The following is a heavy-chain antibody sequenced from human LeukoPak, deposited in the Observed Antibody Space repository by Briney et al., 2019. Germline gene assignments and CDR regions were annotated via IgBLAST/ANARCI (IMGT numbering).Heavy chain of an antibody. CDR1: GGTFSSYA. D-gene: IGHD6-19*01. V-gene: IGHV1-69*06. CDR3: ARDWGGIAVAGTGWDYYYYYMGV. CDR2: IIPIFGTA. Sequence: SVKVSCKASGGTFSSYAISWVRQAPGQGLEWMGGIIPIFGTANYAQKFQGRVTITADKSTSTAYMELSSLRSEDTAVYYCARDWGGIAVAGTGWDYYYYYMGVWGKGTTVTVSS. J-gene: IGHJ6*03.